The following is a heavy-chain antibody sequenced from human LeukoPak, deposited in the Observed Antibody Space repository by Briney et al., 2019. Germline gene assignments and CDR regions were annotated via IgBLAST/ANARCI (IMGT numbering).Heavy chain of an antibody. J-gene: IGHJ4*02. V-gene: IGHV4-38-2*02. CDR1: GYSISSGYY. CDR2: IYYSGST. D-gene: IGHD3-9*01. Sequence: PSETLSLTCTVSGYSISSGYYWGWIRQPPGKGLEWIGSIYYSGSTYYNPSLKSRVTISVDTSKNQFSLKLSSVTAADTAVYYCARHAHDILTGYSYYFDYWGQGTLVTVSS. CDR3: ARHAHDILTGYSYYFDY.